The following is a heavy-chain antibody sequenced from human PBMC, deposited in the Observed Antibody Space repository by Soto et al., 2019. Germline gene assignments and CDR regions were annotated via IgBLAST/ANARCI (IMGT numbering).Heavy chain of an antibody. CDR3: ARTIYYYESSGYYYVGAFDI. V-gene: IGHV2-70*04. CDR2: IASDDDK. CDR1: GYSHSTRGMG. Sequence: SGPTLVNPTNSLRLTCTFSGYSHSTRGMGVSWIRQPPGKALECPTPIASDDDKFYSTPPKTRLTISNDTSNNHVVLTMSNMGPADTATYYCARTIYYYESSGYYYVGAFDIWGQGTMVTVSS. J-gene: IGHJ3*02. D-gene: IGHD3-22*01.